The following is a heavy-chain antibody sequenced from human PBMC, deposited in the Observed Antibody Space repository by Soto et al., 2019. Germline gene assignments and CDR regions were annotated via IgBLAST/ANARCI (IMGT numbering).Heavy chain of an antibody. J-gene: IGHJ4*02. CDR2: IKQDGSEK. Sequence: GSLRLSCAASGFTFSSYWMSWVRQAPGKGLEWVANIKQDGSEKYYVDSVKGRFTISRDNAKNSLYLQMNSLRAEDTAVYYCASTYGSGSYPIDYWGQGTLVTVSS. CDR3: ASTYGSGSYPIDY. CDR1: GFTFSSYW. D-gene: IGHD3-10*01. V-gene: IGHV3-7*03.